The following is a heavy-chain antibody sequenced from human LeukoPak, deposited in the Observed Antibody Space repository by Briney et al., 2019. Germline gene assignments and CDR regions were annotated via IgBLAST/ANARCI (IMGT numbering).Heavy chain of an antibody. CDR1: GFTFSDSY. D-gene: IGHD6-19*01. CDR3: AKGTGYSSGWPQTFDY. V-gene: IGHV3-23*01. Sequence: PGGSLRLSCAASGFTFSDSYMSWIRQAPGKGLEWVSAISGSGGSTYYADSVKGRFTISRDNSKNTLYLQMNSLRAEDTAVYYCAKGTGYSSGWPQTFDYWGQGTLVTVSS. J-gene: IGHJ4*02. CDR2: ISGSGGST.